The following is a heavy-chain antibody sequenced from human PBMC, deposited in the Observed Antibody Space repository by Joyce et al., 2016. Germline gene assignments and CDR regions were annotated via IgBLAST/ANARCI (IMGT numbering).Heavy chain of an antibody. J-gene: IGHJ5*02. CDR3: VRDQGDGSGNP. D-gene: IGHD3-10*01. V-gene: IGHV3-21*01. CDR2: ISSSSNFI. Sequence: DVWLVESGGGLVKPGGSLRLSCAASGFTLSSYTMNWVRQAPGKGLEGVSSISSSSNFIYYADSVKGRFTISRDNAENSLYLQMNSLRTEDTAVYYCVRDQGDGSGNPWGQGTLVTVSS. CDR1: GFTLSSYT.